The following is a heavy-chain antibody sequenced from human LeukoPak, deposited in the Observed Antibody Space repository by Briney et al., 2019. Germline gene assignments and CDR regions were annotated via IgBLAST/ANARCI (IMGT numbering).Heavy chain of an antibody. CDR3: ARADQYYYGSGSYWSRFDP. CDR1: GYTFTSYG. D-gene: IGHD3-10*01. CDR2: ISAYNGNT. J-gene: IGHJ5*02. Sequence: AASVKVSCKASGYTFTSYGISWVRQAPGQGLEWMGWISAYNGNTNYAQKLQGRVTMTTDTSTSTAYMELRSLRSDDTAVYYCARADQYYYGSGSYWSRFDPWGQGTLVTVSS. V-gene: IGHV1-18*01.